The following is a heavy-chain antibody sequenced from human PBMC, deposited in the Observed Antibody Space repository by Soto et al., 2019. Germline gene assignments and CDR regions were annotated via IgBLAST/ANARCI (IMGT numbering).Heavy chain of an antibody. CDR3: AKDGNYDFWSGRLPVDV. V-gene: IGHV3-9*01. D-gene: IGHD3-3*01. J-gene: IGHJ6*02. CDR2: ISWNSGSI. CDR1: GFTFDDYA. Sequence: EVQLVESGGGLVQPGRSLRLSCAASGFTFDDYAMHWVRQAPGKGLEWVSGISWNSGSIGYADSVKGRFTISRDNAKNSRYLQMNSLRAEDTALYYCAKDGNYDFWSGRLPVDVWGQGTTVTVSS.